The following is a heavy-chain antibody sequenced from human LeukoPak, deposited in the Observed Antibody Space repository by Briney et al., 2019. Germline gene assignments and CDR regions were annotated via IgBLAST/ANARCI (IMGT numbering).Heavy chain of an antibody. V-gene: IGHV5-51*01. D-gene: IGHD3-10*01. CDR2: IYPGDSDT. Sequence: GESLKISCQGSGYSFTSYWIGWVRQMPGKGLEWMGIIYPGDSDTRYSPSFQGQVTISADKSISTAYLQWSSLKASDTAMYYCARSYYYGSGSYYGTVYNWFDPWGQGTLVTVSS. J-gene: IGHJ5*02. CDR3: ARSYYYGSGSYYGTVYNWFDP. CDR1: GYSFTSYW.